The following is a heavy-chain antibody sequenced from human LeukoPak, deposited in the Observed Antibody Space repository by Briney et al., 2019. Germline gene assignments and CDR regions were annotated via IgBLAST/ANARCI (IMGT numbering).Heavy chain of an antibody. CDR1: GGTFSSYX. V-gene: IGHV1-69*13. Sequence: ASVKVSCKASGGTFSSYXXSWVRQAPGQGLXWMGGIIPIFGTANYAQKFQGRVTITADESTSTAYMELSSLRSEDTAVYYCARVSGSYLTFDYWGQGTLVTVSS. CDR2: IIPIFGTA. D-gene: IGHD1-26*01. CDR3: ARVSGSYLTFDY. J-gene: IGHJ4*02.